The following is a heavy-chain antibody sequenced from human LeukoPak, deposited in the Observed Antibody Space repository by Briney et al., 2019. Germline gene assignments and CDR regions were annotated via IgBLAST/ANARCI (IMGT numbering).Heavy chain of an antibody. Sequence: GRSLRLSCAASGFTFDDYATHWVRQAPGKGLEWVSGISWNSGSIGYADSVKGRFTISRDNAKNSLYLQMNSLRAEDTALYYCAKEMGGYFDYWGRGTLVTVSS. D-gene: IGHD1-26*01. CDR2: ISWNSGSI. CDR1: GFTFDDYA. CDR3: AKEMGGYFDY. V-gene: IGHV3-9*01. J-gene: IGHJ4*02.